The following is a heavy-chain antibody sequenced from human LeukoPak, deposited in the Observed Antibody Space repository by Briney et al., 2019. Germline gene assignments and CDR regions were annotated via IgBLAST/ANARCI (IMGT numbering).Heavy chain of an antibody. V-gene: IGHV4-30-4*01. J-gene: IGHJ6*02. CDR3: ARENPYYYGMDV. Sequence: SETLSLTCTVSGGSISSGDYYWRWIRQPPGKGLEWIGYIYYSGSTYYNPSLKSRVTISVDTSKNQFSLKLSSVTAADTAVYYCARENPYYYGMDVWGQGTTVTVSS. CDR2: IYYSGST. CDR1: GGSISSGDYY.